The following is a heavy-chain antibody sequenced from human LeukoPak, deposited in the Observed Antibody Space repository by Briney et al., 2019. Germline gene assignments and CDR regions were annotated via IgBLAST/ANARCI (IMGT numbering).Heavy chain of an antibody. J-gene: IGHJ4*02. CDR3: AKGLTID. CDR1: GFTFSSYA. Sequence: GGSLRLSCAASGFTFSSYAMHWVRQAPGKGLEWVAVISYDGSNKYYADSVKGRFTISRDNSKNTLYLQMNSLRAEDTAVYYCAKGLTIDWGQGTLVTVSS. V-gene: IGHV3-30*04. D-gene: IGHD3-9*01. CDR2: ISYDGSNK.